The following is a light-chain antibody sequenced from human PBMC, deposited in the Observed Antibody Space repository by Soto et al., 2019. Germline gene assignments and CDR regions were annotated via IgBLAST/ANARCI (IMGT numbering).Light chain of an antibody. CDR1: QSVRTK. V-gene: IGKV3-15*01. CDR3: QQYNSYSYT. CDR2: GAS. J-gene: IGKJ2*01. Sequence: EIVMTQSPDTLYVSPGEGATLSCRASQSVRTKLAWYQQKAGQPPRLLIYGASTRATGIPDRFSGSGSGTEFTLTISSLQPDDFATYYCQQYNSYSYTFGQGTKV.